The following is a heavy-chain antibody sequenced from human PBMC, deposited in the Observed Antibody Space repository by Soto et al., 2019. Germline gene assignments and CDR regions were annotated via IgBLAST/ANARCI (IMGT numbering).Heavy chain of an antibody. CDR1: GGAISDARFY. Sequence: QLQLQESGPGLVKPSETLSLTCSLSGGAISDARFYWGWIRQSPGRGLEWIGSIYYTGTTFFNPSLQSRVTISVDTSENHFSLKLYSVTAADTALSFCARQKWEQPKWFDPWGQGTLVIVSP. J-gene: IGHJ5*02. V-gene: IGHV4-39*01. CDR3: ARQKWEQPKWFDP. CDR2: IYYTGTT. D-gene: IGHD1-26*01.